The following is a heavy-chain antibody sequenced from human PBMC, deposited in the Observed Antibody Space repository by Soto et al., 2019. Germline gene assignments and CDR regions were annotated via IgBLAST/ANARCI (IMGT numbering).Heavy chain of an antibody. CDR3: ARDSAADAFDI. J-gene: IGHJ3*02. V-gene: IGHV3-48*03. Sequence: GGSLRLSCAASGFTFSSYEMNWVRQAPGKGLEWVSYISSSGSTIYYADSVKGRFTISGDNAKNSLYLQMNSLRAEDTAVYYCARDSAADAFDIWGQGTMVTVSS. CDR1: GFTFSSYE. CDR2: ISSSGSTI.